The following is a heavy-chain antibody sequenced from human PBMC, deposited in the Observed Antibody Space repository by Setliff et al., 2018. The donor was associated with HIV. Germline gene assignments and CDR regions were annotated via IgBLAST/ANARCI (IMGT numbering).Heavy chain of an antibody. CDR2: INHRGST. CDR3: ARESPSSSWFYFDF. CDR1: GGSFSDYY. J-gene: IGHJ4*02. V-gene: IGHV4-34*01. Sequence: SETLSLTCAVYGGSFSDYYWTWIRQSPGKGLEWIGEINHRGSTNYNPSLKSRVTVSVDTSKNQSSLKLGSVTAADTAVYYCARESPSSSWFYFDFWGQGTLVTVSS. D-gene: IGHD6-13*01.